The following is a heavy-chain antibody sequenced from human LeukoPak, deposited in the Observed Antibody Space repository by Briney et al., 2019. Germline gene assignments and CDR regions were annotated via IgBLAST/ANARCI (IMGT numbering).Heavy chain of an antibody. CDR1: GGSISSYY. J-gene: IGHJ5*02. Sequence: PSETLSLTCTVSGGSISSYYWSWIRQPPGKGLEWIGYINYSGSTNYNPSLKSRVTISVETSKNQFSLKLSSVTAADTAVYYCARGGDIVAMFPFDPWGQGTLVTVSS. D-gene: IGHD5-12*01. CDR3: ARGGDIVAMFPFDP. V-gene: IGHV4-59*12. CDR2: INYSGST.